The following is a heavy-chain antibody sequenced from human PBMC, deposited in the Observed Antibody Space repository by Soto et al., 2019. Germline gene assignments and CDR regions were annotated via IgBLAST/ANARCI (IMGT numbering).Heavy chain of an antibody. Sequence: SETLSLTCAVYGGSFSGYYWSWIRQPPGKGLEWIGEINHSGSTNYNPSLKSRFTISVDTSKNQFSLKLSSVTAADTAVYYCASGSNNDAFDIWGQGTMVTVSS. J-gene: IGHJ3*02. D-gene: IGHD4-4*01. CDR2: INHSGST. CDR1: GGSFSGYY. CDR3: ASGSNNDAFDI. V-gene: IGHV4-34*01.